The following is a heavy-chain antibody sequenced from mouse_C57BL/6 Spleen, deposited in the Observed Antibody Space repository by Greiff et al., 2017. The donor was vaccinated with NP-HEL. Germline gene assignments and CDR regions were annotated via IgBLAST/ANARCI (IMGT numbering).Heavy chain of an antibody. CDR2: INPGSGGT. CDR1: GYAFTNYL. CDR3: ARDYSNPYAMDY. Sequence: VQLQQSGAELVRPGTSVKVSCKASGYAFTNYLIERVKQRPGQGLEWIGVINPGSGGTNYNEKFKGKATLTADKSSSTAYMQLSSLTSEDSAVYFCARDYSNPYAMDYWGQGTSVTVSS. D-gene: IGHD2-5*01. J-gene: IGHJ4*01. V-gene: IGHV1-54*01.